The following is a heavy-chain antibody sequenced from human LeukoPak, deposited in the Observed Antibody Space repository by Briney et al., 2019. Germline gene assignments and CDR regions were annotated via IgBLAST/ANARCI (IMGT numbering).Heavy chain of an antibody. J-gene: IGHJ4*02. Sequence: SETLSLTCTVSGGSISSYYWSWIRQPPGKGLEWIGYIYYSGSTNYNPSLKSRVTMSVDTSKNQFSLKLSSVTAADTAVYYCARQGYYDFWSGYYLDDWGQGTLVTVSS. V-gene: IGHV4-59*08. CDR3: ARQGYYDFWSGYYLDD. CDR2: IYYSGST. D-gene: IGHD3-3*01. CDR1: GGSISSYY.